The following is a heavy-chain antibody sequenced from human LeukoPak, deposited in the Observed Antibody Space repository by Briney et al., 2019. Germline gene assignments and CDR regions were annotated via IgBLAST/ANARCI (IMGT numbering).Heavy chain of an antibody. V-gene: IGHV3-21*01. CDR1: GFTFSSYS. J-gene: IGHJ3*02. CDR3: ARNGYEDIVVVPAAYMGDAFDI. D-gene: IGHD2-2*01. Sequence: GGSLRLSCAASGFTFSSYSMNWVRQAPGKGLEWVSSISSSSSYIYYADSVKGRFTISRDNAKNSLYLQMNSLRAEDTAVYYCARNGYEDIVVVPAAYMGDAFDIWGQGTMVTVSS. CDR2: ISSSSSYI.